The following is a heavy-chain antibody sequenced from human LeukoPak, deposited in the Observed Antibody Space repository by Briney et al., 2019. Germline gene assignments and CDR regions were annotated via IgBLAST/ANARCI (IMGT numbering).Heavy chain of an antibody. CDR2: ISAYNGNT. Sequence: ASVTVSCKASGYTFTSYGISWVRQAPGQGLEWMGWISAYNGNTNYAQKLQGRVTMTTDTSTSTAYMELRSLRSDDTAVYYCARDRGGFSGYDPPSYYYYYGMDVWGQGTTVTVSS. V-gene: IGHV1-18*01. CDR1: GYTFTSYG. D-gene: IGHD5-12*01. CDR3: ARDRGGFSGYDPPSYYYYYGMDV. J-gene: IGHJ6*02.